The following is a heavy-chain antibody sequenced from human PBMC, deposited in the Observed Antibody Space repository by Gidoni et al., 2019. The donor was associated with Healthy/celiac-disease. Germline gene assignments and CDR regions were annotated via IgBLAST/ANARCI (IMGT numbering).Heavy chain of an antibody. CDR2: IIPIFGTA. V-gene: IGHV1-69*01. CDR1: GGTFSSYA. CDR3: ARGIAAAGTKGDYGMDV. J-gene: IGHJ6*02. D-gene: IGHD6-13*01. Sequence: QVQLVQSGAEVKKPGSSVKVSCKASGGTFSSYAISWVRQAPGQGLEWMGGIIPIFGTANYAQKFQGRVTITADESTSTAYMELSSLRSEDTAVYYCARGIAAAGTKGDYGMDVWGQGTTVTVSS.